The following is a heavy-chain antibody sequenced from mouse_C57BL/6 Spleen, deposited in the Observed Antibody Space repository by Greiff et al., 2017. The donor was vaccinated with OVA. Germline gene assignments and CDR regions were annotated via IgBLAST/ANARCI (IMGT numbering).Heavy chain of an antibody. J-gene: IGHJ4*01. V-gene: IGHV6-3*01. CDR2: IRLKSDNYAT. CDR1: GFTFSNYW. CDR3: TAVSMDY. Sequence: EVQVVESGGGLVQPGGSMKLSCVASGFTFSNYWMNWVRQSPEKGLEWVAQIRLKSDNYATHYAESVKGRFTISRDDSKSSVYLQMNNLRAEDTGIYYCTAVSMDYCGQGTSDTVSS.